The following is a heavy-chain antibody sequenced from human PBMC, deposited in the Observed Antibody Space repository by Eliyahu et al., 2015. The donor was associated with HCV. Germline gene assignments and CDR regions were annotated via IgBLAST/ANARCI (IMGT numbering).Heavy chain of an antibody. D-gene: IGHD6-19*01. J-gene: IGHJ5*02. CDR3: ASGGGGIAVAGTGGWFDP. CDR1: GGSITPYY. CDR2: IHYSGST. V-gene: IGHV4-59*01. Sequence: QVQLQESGPGLVKPSETLSLTCTVSGGSITPYYWSWIRXPPGKGLEWIGYIHYSGSTNYNPSLKSRVTISLDTSKNQFSLNLTSVTAADTAVYYCASGGGGIAVAGTGGWFDPWGQGTLVTVSS.